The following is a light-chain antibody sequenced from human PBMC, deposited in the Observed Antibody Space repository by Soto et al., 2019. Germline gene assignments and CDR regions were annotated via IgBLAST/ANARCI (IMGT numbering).Light chain of an antibody. CDR1: QTVSGD. CDR2: DAS. V-gene: IGKV3-15*01. Sequence: EIVLTQSPATVSVSPVEIVTLSFRASQTVSGDLAWYHHKPGQAPRLLIYDASARALDTPARFAGSGSGTEFTLTISSLQSEDFAVYFCQQYNNWPITFGQGTRLEI. J-gene: IGKJ5*01. CDR3: QQYNNWPIT.